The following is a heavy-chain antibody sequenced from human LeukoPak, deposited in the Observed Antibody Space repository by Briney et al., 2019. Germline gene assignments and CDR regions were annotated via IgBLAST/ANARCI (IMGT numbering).Heavy chain of an antibody. D-gene: IGHD3-22*01. CDR2: IHYSGST. CDR1: GVSISSYY. J-gene: IGHJ4*02. CDR3: ARHESIDSRVEY. V-gene: IGHV4-59*08. Sequence: KTSETLSLTCTVSGVSISSYYWSWIRQPPGKGLEWIGYIHYSGSTNHNPSLKSRVTMSVDTSKNQFSLKLRSVTAADTAVYYCARHESIDSRVEYWGQGTLVTVSS.